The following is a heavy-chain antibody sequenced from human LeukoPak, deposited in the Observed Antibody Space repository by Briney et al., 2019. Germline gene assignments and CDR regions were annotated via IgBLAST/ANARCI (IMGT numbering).Heavy chain of an antibody. CDR2: ISGSDGST. D-gene: IGHD2-15*01. J-gene: IGHJ4*02. Sequence: QPGGSLRLSCAASGFTFSNYGMNWVRQSPGKGLEWVSDISGSDGSTYYADSVKGRFTISRDNSKNTLYLQMSSLRAEDTAVYYCAKDPRFVVVVAATFDYWGQGTLVTVSS. CDR1: GFTFSNYG. CDR3: AKDPRFVVVVAATFDY. V-gene: IGHV3-23*01.